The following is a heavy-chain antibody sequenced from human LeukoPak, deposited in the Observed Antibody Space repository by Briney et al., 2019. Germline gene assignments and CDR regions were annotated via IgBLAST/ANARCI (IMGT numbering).Heavy chain of an antibody. CDR1: GYVLISYW. V-gene: IGHV5-51*01. CDR3: ARQGFPDY. J-gene: IGHJ4*02. CDR2: IYPADSTI. Sequence: GESLKISCEGSGYVLISYWIGWVRQMPGKGPEWMGVIYPADSTIRYSPSFQGQVTISADKSLSTAYLQWTSLKASDTAMYYCARQGFPDYWGQGTLVTVSS.